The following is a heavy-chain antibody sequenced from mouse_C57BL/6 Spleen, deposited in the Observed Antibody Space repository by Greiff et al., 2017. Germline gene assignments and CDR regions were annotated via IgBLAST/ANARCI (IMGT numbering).Heavy chain of an antibody. CDR1: GYTFTSYW. CDR3: AREALYGSSFYYAMDY. Sequence: QVQLQQPGAELVMPGASVKLSCKASGYTFTSYWMHWVKQRPGQGLEWIGEIDPSDSYTNYNQKFKGKSTLTVDKSSSTAYMQLSSLTSEDSAVYYCAREALYGSSFYYAMDYWGQGTSVTVSS. V-gene: IGHV1-69*01. CDR2: IDPSDSYT. J-gene: IGHJ4*01. D-gene: IGHD1-1*01.